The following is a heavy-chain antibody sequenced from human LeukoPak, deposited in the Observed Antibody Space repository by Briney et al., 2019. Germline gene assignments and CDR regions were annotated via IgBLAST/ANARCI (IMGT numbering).Heavy chain of an antibody. CDR3: ARDVNTMVRGVLVDAFDI. CDR2: IYTSGST. CDR1: GGSFSGYY. V-gene: IGHV4-4*07. J-gene: IGHJ3*02. Sequence: SETLSLTCAVYGGSFSGYYWSWIRQPAGKGLEWIGRIYTSGSTNYNPSLKSRVTISVDTSKNQFSLKLSSVTAADTAVYYCARDVNTMVRGVLVDAFDIWGQGTMVTVSS. D-gene: IGHD3-10*01.